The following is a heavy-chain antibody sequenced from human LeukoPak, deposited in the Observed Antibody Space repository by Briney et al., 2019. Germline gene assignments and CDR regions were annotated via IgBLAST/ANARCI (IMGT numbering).Heavy chain of an antibody. Sequence: GGSLRLSCAASGFTFSSYGMHWVRQAPGKGLEWVAVISYDGSNKYYADYVKGRLTISRDNSKNTLYLQMNSLRADDTAVYYCAKDRPTVYSSSWLHFLDSWGQGTLVTVSS. D-gene: IGHD6-13*01. CDR2: ISYDGSNK. CDR3: AKDRPTVYSSSWLHFLDS. J-gene: IGHJ4*02. CDR1: GFTFSSYG. V-gene: IGHV3-30*18.